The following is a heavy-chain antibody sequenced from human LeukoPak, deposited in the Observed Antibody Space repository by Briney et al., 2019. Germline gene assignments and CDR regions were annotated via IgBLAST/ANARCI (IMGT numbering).Heavy chain of an antibody. D-gene: IGHD1-26*01. CDR1: GYTFTGYY. CDR3: ARDTNSGSYYLDAFDI. CDR2: INPNSGGT. J-gene: IGHJ3*02. Sequence: ASVKVSCKASGYTFTGYYIHWVRQAPGQGLEWMGWINPNSGGTNYAQKFQGRVTMTRDTSISTAYMELSRLRSDDTAVYYCARDTNSGSYYLDAFDIWGQGTMVTVSS. V-gene: IGHV1-2*02.